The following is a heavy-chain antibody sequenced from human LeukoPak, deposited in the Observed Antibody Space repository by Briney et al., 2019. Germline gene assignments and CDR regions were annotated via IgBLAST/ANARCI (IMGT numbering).Heavy chain of an antibody. D-gene: IGHD2/OR15-2a*01. CDR3: ARNSDMNFDY. J-gene: IGHJ4*02. CDR1: GFNFPTSW. V-gene: IGHV3-74*01. CDR2: INGDGRTR. Sequence: GGSLRLSCTTSGFNFPTSWMHWVRQAPGKGLVWVSRINGDGRTRNYADSVKGRFIIPRDNAENTVYLQMNSLRAEDTAVYYCARNSDMNFDYWGQGTLVTVS.